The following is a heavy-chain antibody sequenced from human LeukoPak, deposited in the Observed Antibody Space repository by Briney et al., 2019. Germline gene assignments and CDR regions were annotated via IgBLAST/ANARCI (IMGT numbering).Heavy chain of an antibody. Sequence: GGSLRLSCASSGFTFSNYWVSWVRQAPGKGLEWVANIKEDGSEKDYVDSVKGRFTISRDNAKNSLYLQMNSLRAEDTAIYYCAGDWGAAGLWDYWGQGTLVTVSS. J-gene: IGHJ4*02. D-gene: IGHD6-13*01. CDR1: GFTFSNYW. CDR3: AGDWGAAGLWDY. V-gene: IGHV3-7*05. CDR2: IKEDGSEK.